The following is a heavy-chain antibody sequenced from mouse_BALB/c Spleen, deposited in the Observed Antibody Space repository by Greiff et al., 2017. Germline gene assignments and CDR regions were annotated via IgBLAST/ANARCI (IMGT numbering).Heavy chain of an antibody. Sequence: EVMLLESGGGLVQPGGSRKLSCAASGFTFSSFGMHWVRQAPEKGLEWVAYISSGSSTIYYADTVKGRFTISRDNPKNTLFLQMTSLRSEDTAMYYCARKGTSYAMDYWGQGTSVTVSS. V-gene: IGHV5-17*02. CDR1: GFTFSSFG. CDR2: ISSGSSTI. J-gene: IGHJ4*01. CDR3: ARKGTSYAMDY.